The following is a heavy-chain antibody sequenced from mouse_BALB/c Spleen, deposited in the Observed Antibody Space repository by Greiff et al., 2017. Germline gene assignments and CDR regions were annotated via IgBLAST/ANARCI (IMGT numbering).Heavy chain of an antibody. CDR3: AEDRYDGFAY. CDR2: IHYSGST. CDR1: GYSITSAYS. J-gene: IGHJ3*01. V-gene: IGHV3-1*02. Sequence: EVQLQQSGPDLVKPSQSLSLTCTVTGYSITSAYSWHWIRQSPGNKLEWMGFIHYSGSTNYNPSLKSRISITRDTSKNQFFLQLNSVTTEATATYYCAEDRYDGFAYWGQGTLVTVSA. D-gene: IGHD2-12*01.